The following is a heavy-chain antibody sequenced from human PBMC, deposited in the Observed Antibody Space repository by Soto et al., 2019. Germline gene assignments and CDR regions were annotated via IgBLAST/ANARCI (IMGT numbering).Heavy chain of an antibody. CDR1: GFTFSNAW. CDR2: IKSDAYGGAI. CDR3: TTNEARPGTPAIDF. D-gene: IGHD6-6*01. Sequence: EVQLVESGGGLVKPGGSLRLSCAGSGFTFSNAWMSWVRRAPGKGLEWVGRIKSDAYGGAIDYAAPVKGRFTISRDKSTSPLFLQMSYLSAEDTAVYSCTTNEARPGTPAIDFWGQGTPVVVSS. V-gene: IGHV3-15*01. J-gene: IGHJ4*02.